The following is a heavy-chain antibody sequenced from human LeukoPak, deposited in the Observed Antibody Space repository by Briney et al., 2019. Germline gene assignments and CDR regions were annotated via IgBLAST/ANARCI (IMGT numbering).Heavy chain of an antibody. CDR3: ARDGRSSGGGSFDY. D-gene: IGHD6-19*01. CDR2: INPNSGGT. CDR1: GYTFTGYY. V-gene: IGHV1-2*02. Sequence: ASVKVSCKASGYTFTGYYMHWVRRAPGQGLEWMGWINPNSGGTNYAQKFQGRVTMTRDTSISTAYMELSRLRSDDTAVYYCARDGRSSGGGSFDYWGQGTLVTVSS. J-gene: IGHJ4*02.